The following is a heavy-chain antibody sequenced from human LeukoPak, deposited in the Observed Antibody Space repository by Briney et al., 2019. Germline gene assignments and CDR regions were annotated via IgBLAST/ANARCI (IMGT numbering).Heavy chain of an antibody. CDR2: ISGSSSHV. CDR1: GFSFSIYN. CDR3: ARDQYYSDSSGYPYDI. D-gene: IGHD3-22*01. J-gene: IGHJ3*02. Sequence: GGSLRLSCEASGFSFSIYNMNWVRLAPGKGLEWVTSISGSSSHVWYADSVKGRFTSSRDNAKNSLYLQMSSLRVEDTAVYYCARDQYYSDSSGYPYDIWGQGTMVTVSS. V-gene: IGHV3-21*01.